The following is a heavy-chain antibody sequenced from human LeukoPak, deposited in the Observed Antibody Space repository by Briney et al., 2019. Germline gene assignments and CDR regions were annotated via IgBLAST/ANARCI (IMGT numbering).Heavy chain of an antibody. Sequence: SETLSLTCAVYGGSFSGYYWSWIRQPPGKGLEWIGEINHSGSTNYNPSLKSRVTISVDTSKNQFSLKLSSVTAADTAVYYCARGGGYDFWSGRNYYYYYMDVWGKGTTVTVSS. CDR2: INHSGST. CDR3: ARGGGYDFWSGRNYYYYYMDV. D-gene: IGHD3-3*01. V-gene: IGHV4-34*01. J-gene: IGHJ6*03. CDR1: GGSFSGYY.